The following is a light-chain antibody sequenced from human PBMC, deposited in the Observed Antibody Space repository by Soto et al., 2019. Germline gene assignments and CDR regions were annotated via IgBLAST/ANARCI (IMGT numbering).Light chain of an antibody. CDR3: QQYVSTPLT. CDR2: NAS. CDR1: QSVSSNY. Sequence: EIVLTQSPGTLSLSPGERVTLPCRASQSVSSNYLAWHQQKPGQAPRLLIYNASSRATGIPDRFSGSGSGTDFTLTISRLEPEDFAVYYCQQYVSTPLTFGGGTKVDI. J-gene: IGKJ4*01. V-gene: IGKV3-20*01.